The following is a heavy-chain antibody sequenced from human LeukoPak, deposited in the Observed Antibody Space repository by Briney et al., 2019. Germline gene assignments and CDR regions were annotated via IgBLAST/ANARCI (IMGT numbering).Heavy chain of an antibody. Sequence: GASVKVSCKASGGTFSSYAISWVRQAPGQGLEWMGGIIPIFGTANYAQKFQGRVTITADESTSTAYMELSSLRSEDTAVYYCARKDIVVVVAADHAFDIWGQGTMVTVSS. CDR1: GGTFSSYA. J-gene: IGHJ3*02. V-gene: IGHV1-69*13. CDR3: ARKDIVVVVAADHAFDI. D-gene: IGHD2-15*01. CDR2: IIPIFGTA.